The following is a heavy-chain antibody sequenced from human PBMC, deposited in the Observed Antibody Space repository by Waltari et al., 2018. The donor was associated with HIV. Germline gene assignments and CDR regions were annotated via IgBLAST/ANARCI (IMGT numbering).Heavy chain of an antibody. CDR2: LYTSGST. V-gene: IGHV4-4*07. Sequence: QVQLQESGPRLLKPSETLSLTCTVSGDSISGFYWSWIRQPAGKGLEWIGRLYTSGSTSYNPSLESRVTMSLDTTKNQFSLRLTYVTAADSAVYYCAREYSSSSRTGDYWGQGTLVTVSS. J-gene: IGHJ4*02. CDR1: GDSISGFY. D-gene: IGHD6-6*01. CDR3: AREYSSSSRTGDY.